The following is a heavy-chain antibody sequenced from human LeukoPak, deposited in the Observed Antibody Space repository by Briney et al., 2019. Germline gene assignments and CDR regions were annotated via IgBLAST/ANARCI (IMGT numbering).Heavy chain of an antibody. V-gene: IGHV1-46*01. CDR3: ARDGLRNWNDLYFDY. CDR2: INPSGGST. D-gene: IGHD1-20*01. Sequence: ASVKVSCKASGYTLTNHFIHWVRQAPGEGLECMGLINPSGGSTSYAHHYQGRVIMTRDTSTSSVYMELSSLRSEDTAVYYCARDGLRNWNDLYFDYWGQGTLVTVSS. CDR1: GYTLTNHF. J-gene: IGHJ4*02.